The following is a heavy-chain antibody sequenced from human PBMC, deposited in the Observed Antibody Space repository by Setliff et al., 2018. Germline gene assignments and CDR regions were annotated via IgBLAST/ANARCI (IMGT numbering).Heavy chain of an antibody. CDR1: GGTFSSYG. V-gene: IGHV1-69*05. Sequence: GASVKVSCKASGGTFSSYGISWVRQAPGQGLEWLGGTIPNFGTTNYAQEFQGRVTIITDESTSTAYMELSSLRFEDPAVYYCAREGVDTRSSTDYRYYMDLWGKGTTVTVSS. J-gene: IGHJ6*03. D-gene: IGHD5-18*01. CDR2: TIPNFGTT. CDR3: AREGVDTRSSTDYRYYMDL.